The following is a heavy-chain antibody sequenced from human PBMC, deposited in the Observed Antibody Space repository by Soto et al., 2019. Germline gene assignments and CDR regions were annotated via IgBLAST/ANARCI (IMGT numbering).Heavy chain of an antibody. Sequence: LSLTCTVSGGSISSYHWSWIRQPPGKGLEWIGYVYYTGSTNHNPSLKSRVTISVDTSNNQISLKLSSVTAADTAVYYCARATYLYYGSGSYLYYFDYWGQGTLVTVSS. CDR2: VYYTGST. V-gene: IGHV4-59*01. CDR3: ARATYLYYGSGSYLYYFDY. D-gene: IGHD3-10*01. J-gene: IGHJ4*02. CDR1: GGSISSYH.